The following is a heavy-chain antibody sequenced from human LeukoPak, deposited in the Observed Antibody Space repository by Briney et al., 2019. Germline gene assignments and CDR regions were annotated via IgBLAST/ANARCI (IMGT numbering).Heavy chain of an antibody. CDR3: ARLFGGYVDAFDI. CDR1: GYSLTSYW. V-gene: IGHV5-51*01. J-gene: IGHJ3*02. D-gene: IGHD5-12*01. CDR2: IYPVDSDT. Sequence: GESLKTSYPGSGYSLTSYWIGWVRQMPGKGLEWMGIIYPVDSDTRYSPSFQGQVTISADKSNSTPYLQWSSLKASDTAMYYCARLFGGYVDAFDIWGQGTMVTVSS.